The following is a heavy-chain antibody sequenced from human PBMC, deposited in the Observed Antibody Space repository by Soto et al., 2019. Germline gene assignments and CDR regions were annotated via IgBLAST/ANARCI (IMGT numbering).Heavy chain of an antibody. Sequence: GGSLRLSCAASGFTFSSFEMNWVRQAPGKGVEGVSYISSSGITIYYADSVKGRFTISRDNAKNSRYLQMNSLRAEDTAVYYCARAPPPIVEHLYYFDYWGQGTLVTVP. CDR2: ISSSGITI. CDR1: GFTFSSFE. D-gene: IGHD3-22*01. J-gene: IGHJ4*02. V-gene: IGHV3-48*03. CDR3: ARAPPPIVEHLYYFDY.